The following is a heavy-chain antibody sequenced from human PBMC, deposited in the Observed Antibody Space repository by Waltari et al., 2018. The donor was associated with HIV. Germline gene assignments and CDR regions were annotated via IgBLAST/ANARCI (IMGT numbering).Heavy chain of an antibody. Sequence: EVKLVESGGGLVQPGGSLRLSCAASGFTFNMYSMSWVRQAPGKGWEGVAKIKQEGNEKVYVDSVKCRFTISIDNAKKSLYLQMNILRDDDTAVYYCARDRKRAGGTYEFDYWGQGTLVTVSS. V-gene: IGHV3-7*01. CDR2: IKQEGNEK. CDR1: GFTFNMYS. CDR3: ARDRKRAGGTYEFDY. D-gene: IGHD1-26*01. J-gene: IGHJ4*02.